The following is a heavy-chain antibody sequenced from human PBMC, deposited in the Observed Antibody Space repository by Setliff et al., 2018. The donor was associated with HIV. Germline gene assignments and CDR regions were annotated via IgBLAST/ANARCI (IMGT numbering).Heavy chain of an antibody. Sequence: GGSLRLSCAASGFTFNSYAMSWVRQAPGKGLEWVSGISGGGSITDYADSVKGRFTISRDDAEKSVYLQMNSLRAEDTAVYYCARAGVVEGYYYYYYMDVWGKGTTVTVSS. V-gene: IGHV3-23*01. D-gene: IGHD2-15*01. CDR3: ARAGVVEGYYYYYYMDV. CDR1: GFTFNSYA. CDR2: ISGGGSIT. J-gene: IGHJ6*03.